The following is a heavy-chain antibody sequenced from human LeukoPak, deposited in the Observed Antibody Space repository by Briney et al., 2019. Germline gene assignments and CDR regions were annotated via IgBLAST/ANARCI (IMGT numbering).Heavy chain of an antibody. D-gene: IGHD3-9*01. Sequence: TGGSLRLSCTASGFTFSTYGMHWVRQAPGKGLAWVAVISYDGSNDYYADSVEGRFTISRDNSKNTLYLQMNSLTPEDTAVYYCASGSARRYFDWLPQDYWGQGTLVTVSS. J-gene: IGHJ4*02. CDR1: GFTFSTYG. CDR3: ASGSARRYFDWLPQDY. V-gene: IGHV3-30*03. CDR2: ISYDGSND.